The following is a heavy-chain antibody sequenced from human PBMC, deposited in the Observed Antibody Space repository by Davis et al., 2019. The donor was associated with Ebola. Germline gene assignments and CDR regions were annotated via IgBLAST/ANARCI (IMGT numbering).Heavy chain of an antibody. J-gene: IGHJ4*02. CDR3: ARVGLSGSYLGY. CDR2: IIPIFGTA. CDR1: GYTFTSYY. Sequence: SVKVSCKASGYTFTSYYMHWVRQAPGQGLEWMGGIIPIFGTANYAQKFQGRVTITADKSTSTAYMELSSLRSEDTAVYYCARVGLSGSYLGYWGQGTLVTVSS. D-gene: IGHD1-26*01. V-gene: IGHV1-69*06.